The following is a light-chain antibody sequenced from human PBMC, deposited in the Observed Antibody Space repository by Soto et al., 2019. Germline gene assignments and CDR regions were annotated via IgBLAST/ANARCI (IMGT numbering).Light chain of an antibody. Sequence: QSALTQPASVSGSPGQSIAISCTGTSSDVDAYNFVSWYQHHPGKAPKLMIFDVSNRPSGVSNRFSGSKSGNTASLTISELQAEDEADYYCTSYTTSSTYVFGTGTKVTVL. CDR2: DVS. CDR3: TSYTTSSTYV. J-gene: IGLJ1*01. CDR1: SSDVDAYNF. V-gene: IGLV2-14*03.